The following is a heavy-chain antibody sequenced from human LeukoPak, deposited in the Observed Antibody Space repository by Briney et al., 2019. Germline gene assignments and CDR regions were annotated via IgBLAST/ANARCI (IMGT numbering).Heavy chain of an antibody. CDR1: GYTFTSYG. V-gene: IGHV1-18*01. D-gene: IGHD3-3*01. Sequence: ASVKVSCKASGYTFTSYGISWVRQAPGQGLEWTGWISAYNGNTNYAQKLQGRVTMTTDTSTSTAYMELRSLRSDDTAVYYCARGGPEYDFWSGYYSDWGQGTLVTVSS. CDR2: ISAYNGNT. CDR3: ARGGPEYDFWSGYYSD. J-gene: IGHJ4*02.